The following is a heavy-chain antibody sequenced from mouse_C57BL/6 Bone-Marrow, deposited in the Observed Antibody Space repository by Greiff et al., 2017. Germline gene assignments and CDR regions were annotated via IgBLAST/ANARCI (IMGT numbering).Heavy chain of an antibody. CDR3: ARLYYGRSYDWYFDV. CDR2: IHPNSGST. V-gene: IGHV1-64*01. Sequence: QVQLQQPGAELVKPGASVKLSCKASGYTFTSYWMHWVKQRPGQGLEWIGMIHPNSGSTNYNEKFKSKATLTVDKSSSTAYMQLSSLTSEDSAVYYCARLYYGRSYDWYFDVWGTGTTVTVSS. J-gene: IGHJ1*03. CDR1: GYTFTSYW. D-gene: IGHD1-1*01.